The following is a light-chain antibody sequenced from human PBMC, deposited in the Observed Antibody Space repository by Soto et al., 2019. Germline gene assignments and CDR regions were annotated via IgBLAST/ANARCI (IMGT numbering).Light chain of an antibody. CDR2: GAS. CDR3: QQYNNWPPIT. CDR1: QSVGSN. J-gene: IGKJ5*01. V-gene: IGKV3D-15*01. Sequence: IVMTQSPATLSVSPGEGATLSCSASQSVGSNLAWYQQKPGQAPRLLIYGASTRATGIPARFSGGGSGTEFTLTISSLQSEDFGLYYCQQYNNWPPITFGQGTRLEIK.